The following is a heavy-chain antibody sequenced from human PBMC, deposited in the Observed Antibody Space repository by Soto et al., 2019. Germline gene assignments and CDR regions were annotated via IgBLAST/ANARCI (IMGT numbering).Heavy chain of an antibody. J-gene: IGHJ4*02. Sequence: GGSLRLSCAASGFTFSSYGMHWVRQAPGKGLEWVAVIWYDGSNKYYADSVKGRFTISRDNSKNTLYLQMNSLRAEDTAVYYCARVGDYGGNFFDYWGQGTLVTVSS. CDR3: ARVGDYGGNFFDY. CDR1: GFTFSSYG. D-gene: IGHD4-17*01. CDR2: IWYDGSNK. V-gene: IGHV3-33*01.